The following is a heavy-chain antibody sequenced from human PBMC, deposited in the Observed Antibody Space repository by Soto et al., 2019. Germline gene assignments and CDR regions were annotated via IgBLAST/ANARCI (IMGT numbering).Heavy chain of an antibody. CDR1: DFDFSSYG. CDR3: ARDSGWPILNFDN. CDR2: SSYDGRET. D-gene: IGHD3-10*01. V-gene: IGHV3-30*03. J-gene: IGHJ4*02. Sequence: GGSLRLSCAASDFDFSSYGIHWVRQAPGKGLEWVAASSYDGRETFYADSAKGRFTVSKEMSKNAAFLQMNALRHEDTAVYFCARDSGWPILNFDNWGQGTPVTVSS.